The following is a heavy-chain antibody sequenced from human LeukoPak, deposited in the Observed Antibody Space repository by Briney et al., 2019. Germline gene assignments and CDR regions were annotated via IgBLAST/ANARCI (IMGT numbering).Heavy chain of an antibody. CDR1: GFTFSSYG. V-gene: IGHV3-30*02. J-gene: IGHJ4*02. CDR3: AKERDTAMVTIDY. Sequence: GGSLRLSCAASGFTFSSYGMHWIRQAPGKGLEWVAFIRYDGSNKYYADSVKGRFTISRDNSKNTLYLQMNSLRAEDTAVYYCAKERDTAMVTIDYWGQGTLVTVSS. CDR2: IRYDGSNK. D-gene: IGHD5-18*01.